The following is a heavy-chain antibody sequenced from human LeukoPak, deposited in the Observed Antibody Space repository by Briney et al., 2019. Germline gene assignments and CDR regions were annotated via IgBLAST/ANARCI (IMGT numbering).Heavy chain of an antibody. D-gene: IGHD3-10*01. CDR3: ARLNYYGSGSQSLLDY. Sequence: GESLKISCKGSGYSFTSYWIGWVRQMPGKGLEWMGIIYPGDSDTRYSPSFQGQVTISADKSISTAYLQWSSLKDSDTAMYYCARLNYYGSGSQSLLDYWGQGTLVTVSS. CDR2: IYPGDSDT. J-gene: IGHJ4*02. CDR1: GYSFTSYW. V-gene: IGHV5-51*01.